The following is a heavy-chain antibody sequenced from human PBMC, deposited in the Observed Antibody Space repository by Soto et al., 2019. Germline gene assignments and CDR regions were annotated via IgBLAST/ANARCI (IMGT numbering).Heavy chain of an antibody. CDR2: ISGSGGST. V-gene: IGHV3-23*01. CDR3: AKDQGSSWYERDY. D-gene: IGHD6-13*01. CDR1: GFTFSNYA. J-gene: IGHJ4*02. Sequence: EVQLLESGGGLVQPGGSLRLSCAASGFTFSNYAVTWVRKAPGKGLEWVSTISGSGGSTYYADSVKGRFTISRDNSKNTLYLQMNSLRAEDTAVYYCAKDQGSSWYERDYWGQGPLVTVSS.